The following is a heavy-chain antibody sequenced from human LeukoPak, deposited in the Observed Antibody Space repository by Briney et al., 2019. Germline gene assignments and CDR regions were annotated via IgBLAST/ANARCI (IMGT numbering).Heavy chain of an antibody. CDR1: GLTFSSYA. CDR2: ISGSGGST. D-gene: IGHD3-10*01. CDR3: ASNPGRGDWFDP. J-gene: IGHJ5*02. V-gene: IGHV3-23*01. Sequence: GGSLRLSCAASGLTFSSYAMSWVRQAPGKGLEWVSAISGSGGSTYYADSVKGRFTISRDNSKNTLYLQMNSLRAEDTAVYYCASNPGRGDWFDPWGQGTLVTVSS.